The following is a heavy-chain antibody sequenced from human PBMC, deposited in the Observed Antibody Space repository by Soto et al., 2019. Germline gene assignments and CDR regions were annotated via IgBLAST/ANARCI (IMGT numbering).Heavy chain of an antibody. CDR2: IDWDDDK. CDR3: ARVLGYCSSPSCYASEYYYYMDV. V-gene: IGHV2-70*17. D-gene: IGHD2-2*01. CDR1: GFSLNTSGMC. Sequence: SGPTLVNPTQTLTLTCTFSGFSLNTSGMCVSWIRQPPGKALEWLARIDWDDDKFYSTSLKTRLTISKDTSKNQVVLTMTNMDPVDTATYYCARVLGYCSSPSCYASEYYYYMDVWGRGTTVTVSS. J-gene: IGHJ6*03.